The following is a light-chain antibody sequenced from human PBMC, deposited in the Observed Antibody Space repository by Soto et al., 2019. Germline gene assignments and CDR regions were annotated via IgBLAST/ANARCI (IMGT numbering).Light chain of an antibody. Sequence: EIVLTQFPATLSLSPGERATLSCRASQSVNNYLAWYQQKPGQAPRLLVYDASNTAAGVPARFSGSGSGTEFTLTISSLEPEDFAVYYCQQRYIWPPITFGQGTQLEIK. CDR1: QSVNNY. J-gene: IGKJ5*01. V-gene: IGKV3-11*01. CDR2: DAS. CDR3: QQRYIWPPIT.